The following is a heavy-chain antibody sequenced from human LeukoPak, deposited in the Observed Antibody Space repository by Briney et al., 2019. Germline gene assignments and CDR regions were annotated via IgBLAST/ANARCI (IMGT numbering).Heavy chain of an antibody. D-gene: IGHD1-26*01. CDR1: GFTFDDYA. J-gene: IGHJ3*02. CDR3: AKSTGWELITAFDI. Sequence: GGSLRLPCAASGFTFDDYAMHWVRQAPGKGLEWVSGISWNSGSIGYADSVKGRFTISRDNAKNSLYLQMNSLRAEDMALYYCAKSTGWELITAFDIWGQGTTVTVSS. CDR2: ISWNSGSI. V-gene: IGHV3-9*03.